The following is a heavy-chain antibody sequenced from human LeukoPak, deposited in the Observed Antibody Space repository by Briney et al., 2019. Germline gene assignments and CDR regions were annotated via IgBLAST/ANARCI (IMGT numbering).Heavy chain of an antibody. CDR1: GGSISSGSYY. Sequence: TSETLSLTCTVSGGSISSGSYYWSWIRQPAVKGLEWIGRIYTSVSTNYNPSLKSRVTISVDTSKNQFSLKLSSVTAADTAVYYCARDQSSSYGRSMDVWGKGTTVTISS. CDR3: ARDQSSSYGRSMDV. J-gene: IGHJ6*03. V-gene: IGHV4-61*02. CDR2: IYTSVST. D-gene: IGHD6-13*01.